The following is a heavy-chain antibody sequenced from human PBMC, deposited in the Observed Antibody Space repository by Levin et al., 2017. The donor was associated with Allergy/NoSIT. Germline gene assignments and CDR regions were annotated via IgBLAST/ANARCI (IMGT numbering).Heavy chain of an antibody. CDR3: ARVNGDYRNTYYYYYYYMDV. V-gene: IGHV3-74*01. D-gene: IGHD4-17*01. CDR2: INSDGSST. Sequence: GESLKISCAASGFTFSSYWMHWVRQAPGKGLVWVSRINSDGSSTSYADSVKGRFTISRDNAKNTLYLQMNSLRAEDTAVYYCARVNGDYRNTYYYYYYYMDVWGKGTTVTVSS. CDR1: GFTFSSYW. J-gene: IGHJ6*03.